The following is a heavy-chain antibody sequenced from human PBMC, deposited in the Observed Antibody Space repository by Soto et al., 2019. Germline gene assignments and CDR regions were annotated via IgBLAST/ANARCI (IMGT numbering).Heavy chain of an antibody. Sequence: ASVKVSCKASGDTFSFYPINWVRQAPGLGLEWMGRINPILRMSNYAQRFQGRVTMTADKSTSTAYMELSSLRSEDTAMYYCASSYGSGYRAFDYWGQGALVTVSS. CDR1: GDTFSFYP. CDR3: ASSYGSGYRAFDY. V-gene: IGHV1-69*02. CDR2: INPILRMS. D-gene: IGHD3-10*01. J-gene: IGHJ4*02.